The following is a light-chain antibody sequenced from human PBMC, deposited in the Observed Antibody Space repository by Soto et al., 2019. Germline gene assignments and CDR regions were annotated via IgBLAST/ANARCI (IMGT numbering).Light chain of an antibody. V-gene: IGLV2-23*01. Sequence: QSALTQPASVSGSPGQSITISCTGTSSDVGSYNLVSWYQQLPGKVPKLIIFEDTKRPSGVSNRFSGSKSGNTASLTISGLQAEDEADYHCCSYAGTGTSLAFGGGTKVTVL. CDR2: EDT. CDR3: CSYAGTGTSLA. CDR1: SSDVGSYNL. J-gene: IGLJ2*01.